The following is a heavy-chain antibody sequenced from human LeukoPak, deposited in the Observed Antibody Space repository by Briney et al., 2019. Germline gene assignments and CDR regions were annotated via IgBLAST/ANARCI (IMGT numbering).Heavy chain of an antibody. Sequence: GGSLRLSYAASGFTFSTYSMNWVRQAPGKGLEWVSYISSSGSTIYYADSVKGRFTISRDNAKNSLYLQMNSLRAEDTAVYYCAELGITMIGGVWGKGTTVTISS. D-gene: IGHD3-10*02. J-gene: IGHJ6*04. V-gene: IGHV3-48*04. CDR3: AELGITMIGGV. CDR1: GFTFSTYS. CDR2: ISSSGSTI.